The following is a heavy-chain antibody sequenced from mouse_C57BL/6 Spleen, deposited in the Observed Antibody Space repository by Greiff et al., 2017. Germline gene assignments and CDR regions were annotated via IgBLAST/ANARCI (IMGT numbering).Heavy chain of an antibody. V-gene: IGHV1-52*01. CDR2: IDPSDSET. J-gene: IGHJ3*01. CDR1: GYTFPSYW. CDR3: ARGYGTWFAY. D-gene: IGHD2-14*01. Sequence: QVQLQQPGAELVRPGSSVKLSCKASGYTFPSYWMHWVKQRPIQGLEWIGNIDPSDSETHYNQKFKDKATLTVDKSSSTAYMQLSSLTSEDYAVYYCARGYGTWFAYWGQGTLVTVSA.